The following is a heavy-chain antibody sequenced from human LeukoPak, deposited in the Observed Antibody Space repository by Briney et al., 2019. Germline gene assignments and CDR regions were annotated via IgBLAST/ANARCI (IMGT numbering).Heavy chain of an antibody. D-gene: IGHD2-15*01. CDR3: ARVVGYCGGATCSFYFDY. Sequence: GGSLRLSCAAFGFTFRSYGMHWVRQAPGKGLEWVAIIWYDGSNKYYADSVKGRFTISRDYSKNTLYLQMGSLRAEDTAVYYCARVVGYCGGATCSFYFDYWGQGTLVTVSS. CDR1: GFTFRSYG. CDR2: IWYDGSNK. J-gene: IGHJ4*02. V-gene: IGHV3-33*01.